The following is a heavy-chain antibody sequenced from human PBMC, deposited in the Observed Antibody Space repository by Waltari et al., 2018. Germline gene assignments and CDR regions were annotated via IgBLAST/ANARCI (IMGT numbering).Heavy chain of an antibody. J-gene: IGHJ4*01. CDR1: GFNFSDDY. D-gene: IGHD1-26*01. CDR3: VRDQPGAD. CDR2: ISGSGRYI. Sequence: QVQLVESGGCFVKPGGSLKLSCVGSGFNFSDDYRGWVRQAPGRGMEWISYISGSGRYINSADAVEGRFTLFRDNARTSLQLQMNSLRVEDTAVYYCVRDQPGADWGHGTQVIVSS. V-gene: IGHV3-11*05.